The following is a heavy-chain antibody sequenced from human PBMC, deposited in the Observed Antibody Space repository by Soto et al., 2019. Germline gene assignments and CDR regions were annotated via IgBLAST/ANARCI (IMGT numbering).Heavy chain of an antibody. V-gene: IGHV1-2*02. CDR1: GYTFIDSF. Sequence: ASVKVSCKASGYTFIDSFIHWFRRAPGQGLEWMGWTNPNSGATDYAQKFQGRVTMTRDTSISTAYMELSRLRSDDTAVYYCARALRITIFGVVNPFDYWGQGTLVTVSS. D-gene: IGHD3-3*01. CDR3: ARALRITIFGVVNPFDY. CDR2: TNPNSGAT. J-gene: IGHJ4*02.